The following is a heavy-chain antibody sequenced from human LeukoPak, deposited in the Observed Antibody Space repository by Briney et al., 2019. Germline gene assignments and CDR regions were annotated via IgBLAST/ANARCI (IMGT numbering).Heavy chain of an antibody. CDR3: ARDDYGGIDY. CDR2: ISSSSSYI. V-gene: IGHV3-21*01. Sequence: GGSLRLSCAASEFTFRTYSMNWVRQAPGKGLEWVSSISSSSSYIYYADSVKGRFTISRDNAKNSLYLQMNSLRAEDTAVYYCARDDYGGIDYWGQGTLVTVSS. CDR1: EFTFRTYS. D-gene: IGHD4-17*01. J-gene: IGHJ4*02.